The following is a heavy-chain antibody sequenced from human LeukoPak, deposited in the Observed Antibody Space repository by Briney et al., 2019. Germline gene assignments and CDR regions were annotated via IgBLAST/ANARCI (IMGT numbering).Heavy chain of an antibody. D-gene: IGHD3-22*01. CDR1: GGTFSSYA. CDR3: ARPFHYDSSGYRDAFDI. Sequence: SVKVSCEASGGTFSSYAISWVRQAPGQGLEWMGGIIPIFGTANYAQKFQGRVTITTDESTSTAYMELSSLRSEDTAVYYCARPFHYDSSGYRDAFDIWGQGTMVTVSS. V-gene: IGHV1-69*05. CDR2: IIPIFGTA. J-gene: IGHJ3*02.